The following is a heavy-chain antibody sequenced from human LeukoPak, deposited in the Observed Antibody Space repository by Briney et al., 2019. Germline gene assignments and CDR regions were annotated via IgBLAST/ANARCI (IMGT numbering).Heavy chain of an antibody. J-gene: IGHJ4*02. CDR1: GGTFSSYA. CDR2: IIPIFGTA. D-gene: IGHD3-3*01. V-gene: IGHV1-69*13. CDR3: HLVGGEGSGYYQFDY. Sequence: SVKVSCKASGGTFSSYAISWVRQAPGQGLEWMGGIIPIFGTANYAQKFQGRVTITADESTSTAYMELSSLRSEDTAVYYAHLVGGEGSGYYQFDYWGQGTLVTVSS.